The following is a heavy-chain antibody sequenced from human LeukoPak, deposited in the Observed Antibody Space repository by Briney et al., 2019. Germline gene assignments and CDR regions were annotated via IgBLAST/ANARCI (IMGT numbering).Heavy chain of an antibody. V-gene: IGHV1-3*01. CDR2: INAGNGNT. CDR1: GYTFTSYA. CDR3: AREVSSGYYFDY. D-gene: IGHD6-19*01. J-gene: IGHJ4*02. Sequence: ASVKVSCKASGYTFTSYAMHWVRQAPGQRLEWMGWINAGNGNTKYSQKFQGRVTMTRDTSTSTVYMELSSLRSEDTAVYYCAREVSSGYYFDYWGQGTLATVSS.